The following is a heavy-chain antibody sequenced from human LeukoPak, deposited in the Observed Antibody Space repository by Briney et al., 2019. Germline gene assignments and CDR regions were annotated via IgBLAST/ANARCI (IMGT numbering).Heavy chain of an antibody. CDR3: AREGLRLGALSLYIDS. CDR1: GFTVSSNY. V-gene: IGHV3-66*01. CDR2: IYSDGST. D-gene: IGHD3-16*02. Sequence: GGSLRLSCTASGFTVSSNYMSWVRQAPGKGLEWVSIIYSDGSTYYRDSVKGRFTISRDNSKNTLYLQMNSLRAEDTAVYYCAREGLRLGALSLYIDSWGQGTLVTVSS. J-gene: IGHJ4*02.